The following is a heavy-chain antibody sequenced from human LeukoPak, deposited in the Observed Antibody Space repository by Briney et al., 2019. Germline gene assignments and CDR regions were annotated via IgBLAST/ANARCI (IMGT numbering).Heavy chain of an antibody. CDR1: GFTFSSYA. V-gene: IGHV3-23*01. J-gene: IGHJ4*02. D-gene: IGHD3-9*01. CDR3: AKAPYTPSYYDILITSYYFDY. Sequence: GGSLRLSCAASGFTFSSYAMSWVRQAPGKGLEWVSAISGSGGSTYYADSVKGRFTISRDNSKNTLYLQMNSLRAEDTAVYYCAKAPYTPSYYDILITSYYFDYWGQGTLVTVSS. CDR2: ISGSGGST.